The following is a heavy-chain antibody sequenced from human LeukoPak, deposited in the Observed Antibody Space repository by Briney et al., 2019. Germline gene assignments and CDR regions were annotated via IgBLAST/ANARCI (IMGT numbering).Heavy chain of an antibody. J-gene: IGHJ5*02. CDR3: ARTSTVVTGGNWFDP. CDR2: ISSSSSTI. V-gene: IGHV3-48*04. Sequence: PGGSLRLSCAASGFTFSSYSMNWVRQAPGKGLEWVSYISSSSSTIYYADSVKGRFTISRDNAKNSLYLQMNSLRAEDTAVYYCARTSTVVTGGNWFDPWGQGTLVTVSS. CDR1: GFTFSSYS. D-gene: IGHD4-23*01.